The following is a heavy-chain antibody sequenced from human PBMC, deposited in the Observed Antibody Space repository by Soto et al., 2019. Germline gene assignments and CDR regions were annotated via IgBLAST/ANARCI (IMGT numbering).Heavy chain of an antibody. CDR1: GGSISSYY. Sequence: SWTLALSCTVAGGSISSYYWSWIRQPAGKGLEWIGRIYTSGSTNYNPSLKSRVTMSVDTSKNQFSLKLSSVTAADTAVYYCARESVVVVAAPNLYFDYWGQGTLVTGSS. J-gene: IGHJ4*02. CDR3: ARESVVVVAAPNLYFDY. CDR2: IYTSGST. V-gene: IGHV4-4*07. D-gene: IGHD2-15*01.